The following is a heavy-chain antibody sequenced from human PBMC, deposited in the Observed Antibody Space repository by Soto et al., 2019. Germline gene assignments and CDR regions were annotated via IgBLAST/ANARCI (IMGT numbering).Heavy chain of an antibody. Sequence: SETLSLTCTVSGGSISSGDYYWSWIRQPPGKGLEWIGYIYYSGSTYYNPSLKSRVTISVDTSKNQFSLKLSSVTAADTAVYYCARGGYYDSSGYFDYWGQGTLVTVSS. D-gene: IGHD3-22*01. CDR3: ARGGYYDSSGYFDY. CDR2: IYYSGST. V-gene: IGHV4-30-4*01. J-gene: IGHJ4*02. CDR1: GGSISSGDYY.